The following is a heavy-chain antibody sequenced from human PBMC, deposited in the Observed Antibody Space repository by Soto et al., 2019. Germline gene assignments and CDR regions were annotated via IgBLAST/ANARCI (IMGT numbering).Heavy chain of an antibody. J-gene: IGHJ4*02. Sequence: EVQLVESGGGLVQPGGSLRLSCAASGFTFSDHYMDWVRQAPGKGLEWVGRTRNKANSYNTEYAASVKGRFTISRDDSKNSLYLKMNSLKTEDTPVYYCASSLGYSCSGASPHYYFYYWGKGPLVPFSS. CDR2: TRNKANSYNT. D-gene: IGHD2-2*01. V-gene: IGHV3-72*01. CDR3: ASSLGYSCSGASPHYYFYY. CDR1: GFTFSDHY.